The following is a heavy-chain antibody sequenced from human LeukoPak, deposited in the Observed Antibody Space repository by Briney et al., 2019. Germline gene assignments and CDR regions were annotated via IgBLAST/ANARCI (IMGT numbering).Heavy chain of an antibody. D-gene: IGHD1-26*01. CDR3: ARRRIVGSIDDAFDI. CDR1: GFTFSSYW. J-gene: IGHJ3*02. V-gene: IGHV3-7*01. Sequence: HPGGSLRLSCAASGFTFSSYWMSWVRQAPGKGLEWVANIKQDGSGKYYVDSVKGRFTISRDNTKNSLYLQMNSLRADDTAIYYCARRRIVGSIDDAFDIWGQGTMVTLSS. CDR2: IKQDGSGK.